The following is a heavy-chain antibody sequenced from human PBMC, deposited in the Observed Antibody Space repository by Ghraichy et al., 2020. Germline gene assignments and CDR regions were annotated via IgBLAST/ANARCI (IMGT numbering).Heavy chain of an antibody. CDR2: IRYDGSNK. Sequence: GGSLRLSCAASGFTFSSYGMHWVRQAPGKGLEWVAFIRYDGSNKYYADSVKGRFTISRDNSKNTLYLQMNSLRAEDTAVYYCAKDLGFTMVRGVIITPMDHYGMDVWGQGTTVTVSS. J-gene: IGHJ6*02. CDR1: GFTFSSYG. D-gene: IGHD3-10*01. V-gene: IGHV3-30*02. CDR3: AKDLGFTMVRGVIITPMDHYGMDV.